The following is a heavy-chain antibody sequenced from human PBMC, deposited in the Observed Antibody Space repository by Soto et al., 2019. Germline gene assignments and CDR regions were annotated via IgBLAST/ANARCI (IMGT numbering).Heavy chain of an antibody. CDR2: ISNNGGST. J-gene: IGHJ6*03. V-gene: IGHV3-64*01. D-gene: IGHD4-4*01. CDR1: GFTFSSYA. Sequence: EVQLVESGGGLVQPGGSLRLSCAASGFTFSSYAMHWVRQAPGKGLEYVSAISNNGGSTYYANSVKGRFTISRDNSKNTLYLQMGSLRAEDMAVYYCARDQNLGSYSNRDPYCYYMDVWGKGTTVTVSS. CDR3: ARDQNLGSYSNRDPYCYYMDV.